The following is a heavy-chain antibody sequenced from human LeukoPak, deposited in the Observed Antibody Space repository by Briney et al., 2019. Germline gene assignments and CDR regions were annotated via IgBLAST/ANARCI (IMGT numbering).Heavy chain of an antibody. Sequence: PGGSLRLSCAASGFTFSNFGMAWVRQAPGKGLEWVSAIDASGRNTHYAGSVKGRFSISRDNSKNSLYLQMNSLRAEDTAVYYCAELGITMIGGVWGKGTTVTISS. V-gene: IGHV3-23*01. CDR2: IDASGRNT. CDR3: AELGITMIGGV. CDR1: GFTFSNFG. J-gene: IGHJ6*04. D-gene: IGHD3-10*02.